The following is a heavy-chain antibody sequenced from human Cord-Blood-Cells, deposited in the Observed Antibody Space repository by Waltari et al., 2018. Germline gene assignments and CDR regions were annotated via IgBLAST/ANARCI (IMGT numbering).Heavy chain of an antibody. D-gene: IGHD6-6*01. Sequence: QVQLVESGGGVVQPGRSLRFSCAASGFTFRSSAMHWARQAPGKGLEWVAVISYDGSNKYYADSVKGRFTISRDNSKNTLYLQMNSLRAEDTAVYYCARGSRAARLDYWGQGTLVTVSS. J-gene: IGHJ4*02. CDR1: GFTFRSSA. CDR2: ISYDGSNK. V-gene: IGHV3-30-3*01. CDR3: ARGSRAARLDY.